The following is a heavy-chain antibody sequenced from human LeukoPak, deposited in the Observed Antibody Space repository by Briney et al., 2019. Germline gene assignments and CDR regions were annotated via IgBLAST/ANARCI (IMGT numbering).Heavy chain of an antibody. CDR2: ISGDGGST. V-gene: IGHV3-43*02. D-gene: IGHD2-2*01. CDR1: GFTFDDYA. Sequence: GGSLSLSCAASGFTFDDYAMHWVRQAPGKGLEWVSLISGDGGSTYYADSMKGRFTISRDNSKNSLYLQMNSLRTEDTALYYCAKGQFSGGYDYYYGMDVWGQGTTVTVSS. J-gene: IGHJ6*02. CDR3: AKGQFSGGYDYYYGMDV.